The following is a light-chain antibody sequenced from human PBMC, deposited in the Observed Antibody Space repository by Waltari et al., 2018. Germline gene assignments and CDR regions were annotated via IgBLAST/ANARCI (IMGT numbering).Light chain of an antibody. V-gene: IGLV2-11*01. J-gene: IGLJ3*02. CDR1: SSDVGGYNH. Sequence: QSALTQPRSVSGSPGQSVTISCTGTSSDVGGYNHVSWYQQHPGKAPKLMIYEVIKRPAGVPDRFSGSKSGITASLTISGLQAEDEADYYCCSFAGTYTWVFGGGTKLTVL. CDR3: CSFAGTYTWV. CDR2: EVI.